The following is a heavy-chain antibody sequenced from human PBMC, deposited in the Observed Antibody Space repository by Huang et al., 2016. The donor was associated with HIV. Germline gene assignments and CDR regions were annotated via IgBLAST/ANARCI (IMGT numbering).Heavy chain of an antibody. J-gene: IGHJ4*02. CDR3: ARDGWTEFDRSGYMDY. Sequence: QVQLVPSGSEVKKPGSSVRVSCTASGGTFTTHGVVWVRQARGQGLEWLGGSIPIFGTVKYAEKFQRRVTISADESQNIVYMELSELTSADTAVYYCARDGWTEFDRSGYMDYWGQGTLVIVSS. D-gene: IGHD3-22*01. V-gene: IGHV1-69*01. CDR2: SIPIFGTV. CDR1: GGTFTTHG.